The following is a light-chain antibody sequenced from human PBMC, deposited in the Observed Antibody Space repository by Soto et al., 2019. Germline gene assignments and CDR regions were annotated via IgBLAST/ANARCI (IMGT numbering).Light chain of an antibody. Sequence: QSALTQPASVSGSPGQSIAISCTGTSSDVGGYKYVSWYQQYPGKAPKLMIYDVSNRPSGVPDRFSGSKSGNTVSLTISVLQSEDEADYYCSSYTSYTSYVFGTGTKVTVL. J-gene: IGLJ1*01. V-gene: IGLV2-14*01. CDR2: DVS. CDR3: SSYTSYTSYV. CDR1: SSDVGGYKY.